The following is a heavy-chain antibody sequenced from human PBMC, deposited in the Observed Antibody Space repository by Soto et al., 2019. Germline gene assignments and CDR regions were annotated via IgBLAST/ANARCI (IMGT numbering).Heavy chain of an antibody. Sequence: GASVKVSCKASGYTFTSYDINWVRQATGQGLEWMGWINPNSGGTNYAQKFQGWVTMTRDTSISTAYMELSSLRSEDTAVYYCARDGGVYDYSPFDYWGQGTLVTVSS. V-gene: IGHV1-2*04. CDR1: GYTFTSYD. CDR2: INPNSGGT. CDR3: ARDGGVYDYSPFDY. D-gene: IGHD4-4*01. J-gene: IGHJ4*02.